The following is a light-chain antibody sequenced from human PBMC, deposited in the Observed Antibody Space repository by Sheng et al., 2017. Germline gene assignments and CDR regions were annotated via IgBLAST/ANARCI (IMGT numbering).Light chain of an antibody. CDR2: LNSDGSH. J-gene: IGLJ1*01. Sequence: QLVLTQSPSASASLGASVKLTCTLSSGHSSYAIAWHQQQPEKGPRYLMKLNSDGSHSKGGGIPDRFSGSSSGAERYLTISSLQSEDEADYYCQTWGTGMGVFGTGTKVTVL. CDR3: QTWGTGMGV. V-gene: IGLV4-69*01. CDR1: SGHSSYA.